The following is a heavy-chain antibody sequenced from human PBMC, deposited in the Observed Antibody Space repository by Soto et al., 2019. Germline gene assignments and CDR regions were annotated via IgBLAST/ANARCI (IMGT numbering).Heavy chain of an antibody. CDR1: GGSISSSNW. CDR3: ARSYGSGTYYYGMDV. Sequence: TLSLTCAVSGGSISSSNWWSWVRQPPGKGLEWIGEIYHTGSTNYNPSLKSRVTISVDRSKNHFSLKLSSVTAADTAVYYCARSYGSGTYYYGMDVWGQGTTVTVSS. D-gene: IGHD3-10*01. CDR2: IYHTGST. J-gene: IGHJ6*02. V-gene: IGHV4-4*02.